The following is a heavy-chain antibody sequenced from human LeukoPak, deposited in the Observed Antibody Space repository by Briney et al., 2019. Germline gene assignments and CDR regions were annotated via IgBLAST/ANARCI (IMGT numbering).Heavy chain of an antibody. CDR2: INNSGST. V-gene: IGHV4-34*01. Sequence: SETLSLTCAVYGGSFSGYYWNWSRQPPGKGLEWIGEINNSGSTSYNPSLKSRVTISRDTSKNQFSLKLSSVTAADTAVYYCARGRAFFDWGQGTLVTVSS. J-gene: IGHJ4*02. D-gene: IGHD3-3*02. CDR3: ARGRAFFD. CDR1: GGSFSGYY.